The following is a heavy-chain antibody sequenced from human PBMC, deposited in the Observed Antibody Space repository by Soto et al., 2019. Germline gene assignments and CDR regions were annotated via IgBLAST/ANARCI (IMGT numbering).Heavy chain of an antibody. J-gene: IGHJ4*02. CDR1: RFTFSSYA. CDR3: AKDKASYYYFSPGY. Sequence: GGSLRLSCAASRFTFSSYAMSWVRQAPGKGLEWVSAVSGSGGSRYYADSVKDRFTISRENSKNTLYLQMNSLRAEDTVVYYCAKDKASYYYFSPGYWGQGTLVTVSS. V-gene: IGHV3-23*01. CDR2: VSGSGGSR. D-gene: IGHD3-22*01.